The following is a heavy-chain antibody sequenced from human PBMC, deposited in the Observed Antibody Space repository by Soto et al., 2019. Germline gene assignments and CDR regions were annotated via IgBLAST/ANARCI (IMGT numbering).Heavy chain of an antibody. CDR1: GFTFSSYG. D-gene: IGHD3-10*01. CDR2: IWYDGSHK. V-gene: IGHV3-33*01. Sequence: QVQLVESGGGVVQPGRSLRLSCAASGFTFSSYGMHWVRQAPGKGLEWVAVIWYDGSHKYYADSVKGRFTISRDNSKNTLYLQRNILRDEDTAGYYCARGLWFGELLPFDYWGQGTLVTVSS. J-gene: IGHJ4*02. CDR3: ARGLWFGELLPFDY.